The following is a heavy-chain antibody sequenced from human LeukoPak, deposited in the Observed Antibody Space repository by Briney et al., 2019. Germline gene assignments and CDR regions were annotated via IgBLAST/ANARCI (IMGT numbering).Heavy chain of an antibody. CDR3: ARYGGSGWVIDD. J-gene: IGHJ4*02. Sequence: PSETLSLTCTVSGGSISSYYWTWIRQPPGKGLEWIGYIYYTGATSYNPSLKSRVTISVDTSKKQFSLKLTSVTAADTAVYYCARYGGSGWVIDDWGQGTLVTVSS. D-gene: IGHD6-19*01. CDR1: GGSISSYY. CDR2: IYYTGAT. V-gene: IGHV4-59*08.